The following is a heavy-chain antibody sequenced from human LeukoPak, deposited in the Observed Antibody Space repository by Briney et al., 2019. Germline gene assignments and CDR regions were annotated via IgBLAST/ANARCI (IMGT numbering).Heavy chain of an antibody. CDR2: ISSSSSTI. CDR3: ALTRGYSGSYSDYLDY. Sequence: GGSLRLSCAASGFTFSSYSMNWVRQAPGKGLEWVSYISSSSSTIYYADSVRGRFIISRDNAKNSLYLQMNSLRAEDTAVYYCALTRGYSGSYSDYLDYWGQGTLVTVSS. D-gene: IGHD1-26*01. CDR1: GFTFSSYS. V-gene: IGHV3-48*01. J-gene: IGHJ4*02.